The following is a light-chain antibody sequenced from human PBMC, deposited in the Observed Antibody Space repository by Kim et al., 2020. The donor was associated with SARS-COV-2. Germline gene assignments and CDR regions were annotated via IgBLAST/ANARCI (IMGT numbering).Light chain of an antibody. CDR1: QTINNR. CDR2: DAT. V-gene: IGKV3-15*01. J-gene: IGKJ1*01. Sequence: TPCERATLTCRASQTINNRLVWYQHKPGQAPRLLIYDATTRATGVPARFIGSGSETDFTLTISSLQSEDFAVYYCQQSNDWPPLTFGQGTKVDIK. CDR3: QQSNDWPPLT.